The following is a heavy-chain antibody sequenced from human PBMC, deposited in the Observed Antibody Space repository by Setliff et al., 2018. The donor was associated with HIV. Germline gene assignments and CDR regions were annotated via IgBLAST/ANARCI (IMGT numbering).Heavy chain of an antibody. CDR1: GFTFGTYA. D-gene: IGHD3-22*01. CDR2: ISSSGSTI. V-gene: IGHV3-21*06. Sequence: PGGSLRLSCAASGFTFGTYAMSWVRQAPGKGLEWVSAISSSGSTIYYADSVKGRFTISRDNAKNSLYLQMNSLRAEDTAVYYCARPNYYDSSGSFDYWGQGTLVTRLL. J-gene: IGHJ4*02. CDR3: ARPNYYDSSGSFDY.